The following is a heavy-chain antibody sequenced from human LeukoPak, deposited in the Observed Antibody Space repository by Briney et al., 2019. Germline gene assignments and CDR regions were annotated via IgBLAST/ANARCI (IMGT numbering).Heavy chain of an antibody. CDR2: IKEDGSEK. J-gene: IGHJ4*02. CDR1: GFTFSNFW. D-gene: IGHD5-12*01. Sequence: GGSLRLSCAASGFTFSNFWMSWVRQTPGKGLEWVANIKEDGSEKNYVDSVKGRFIISRDNAKNSLYLQMNSLRVDDTAVYYCARLDSGYNAYAPFDHWGQGTLVTVSS. CDR3: ARLDSGYNAYAPFDH. V-gene: IGHV3-7*03.